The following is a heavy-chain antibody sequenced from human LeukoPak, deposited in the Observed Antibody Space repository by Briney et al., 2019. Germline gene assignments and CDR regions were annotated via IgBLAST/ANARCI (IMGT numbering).Heavy chain of an antibody. Sequence: PGGSLRLSCAASGFTFSSYAMHWVRQAPGKGLEWVAVISYDGSNKYYADSVKGRFTISRDNSKNTLYLQMNSLRAEDTAVYYCARVYSYGYSDYWGQGTLVTVSS. CDR2: ISYDGSNK. V-gene: IGHV3-30-3*01. CDR1: GFTFSSYA. CDR3: ARVYSYGYSDY. D-gene: IGHD5-18*01. J-gene: IGHJ4*02.